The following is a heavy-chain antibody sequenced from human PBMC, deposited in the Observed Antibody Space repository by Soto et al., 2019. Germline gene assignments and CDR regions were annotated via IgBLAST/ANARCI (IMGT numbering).Heavy chain of an antibody. Sequence: GGSLRLSCAASGFIFSDFGMSWVRQAPGKGLERVAVTSFDGSHEYYAASAKGRFTISRDNSKNMLLLQMGNVRAEDTAVYYCAKSPSKARDYEVLAGYSGYFDSWGLGTLVTVSS. CDR2: TSFDGSHE. V-gene: IGHV3-30*18. J-gene: IGHJ4*02. D-gene: IGHD3-9*01. CDR1: GFIFSDFG. CDR3: AKSPSKARDYEVLAGYSGYFDS.